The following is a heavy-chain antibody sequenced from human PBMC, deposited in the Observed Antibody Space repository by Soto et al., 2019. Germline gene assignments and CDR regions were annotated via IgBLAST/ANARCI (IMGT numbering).Heavy chain of an antibody. D-gene: IGHD2-15*01. CDR2: IIPIFGTA. CDR3: ARGGTVVVVAATRAFDI. CDR1: GGTFSSYA. J-gene: IGHJ3*02. Sequence: ASVKVSCKASGGTFSSYAISWVRQAPGQGLEWMGGIIPIFGTANYAQKFQGRVTITADESTSTAYMELSSLRSEDTAVYYCARGGTVVVVAATRAFDIWGQGTMVTVSS. V-gene: IGHV1-69*13.